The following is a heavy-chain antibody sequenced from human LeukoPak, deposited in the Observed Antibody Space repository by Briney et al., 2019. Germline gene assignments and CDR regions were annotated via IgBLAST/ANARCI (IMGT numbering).Heavy chain of an antibody. J-gene: IGHJ6*02. CDR3: ASPGRSRTSWYRYYYYGMDV. D-gene: IGHD2-2*02. CDR1: GDTFTSYA. V-gene: IGHV1-69*04. Sequence: SVKVSCKASGDTFTSYAISWVRQAPGQGLEWMGSIIPILGIATYAQKFQGRVTITADKSTSTAYMELSSLRSEDTAVYYCASPGRSRTSWYRYYYYGMDVWGQGTTVTVSS. CDR2: IIPILGIA.